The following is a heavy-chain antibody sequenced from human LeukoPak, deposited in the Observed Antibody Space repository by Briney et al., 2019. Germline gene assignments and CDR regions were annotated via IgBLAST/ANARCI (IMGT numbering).Heavy chain of an antibody. Sequence: SETLSLTCTVSGGSISSGGYYWSWIRQPPGKGLEWIGYINHSGSTYYNPSLKSRVTISVDRSKNQFSLKLSSVTAADTAVYYCATGIVGATTPLGYWGQGTLVTVSS. V-gene: IGHV4-30-2*01. CDR3: ATGIVGATTPLGY. D-gene: IGHD1-26*01. CDR2: INHSGST. J-gene: IGHJ4*02. CDR1: GGSISSGGYY.